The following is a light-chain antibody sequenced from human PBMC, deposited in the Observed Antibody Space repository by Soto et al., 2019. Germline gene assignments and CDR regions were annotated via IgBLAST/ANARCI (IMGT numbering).Light chain of an antibody. CDR3: HVWDSSSDHVV. J-gene: IGLJ2*01. CDR2: FET. V-gene: IGLV3-21*04. CDR1: DIGGKS. Sequence: SYELTQPSSVSVAPGQTATITCGGNDIGGKSVHWYQQKAAQAPVLVIHFETDRPSGIPERFSGSNSGNTATLTISRVEAGDEADYYCHVWDSSSDHVVFGGGTKLTVL.